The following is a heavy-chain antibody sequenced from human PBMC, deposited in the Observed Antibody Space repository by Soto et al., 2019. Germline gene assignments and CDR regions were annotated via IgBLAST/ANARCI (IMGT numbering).Heavy chain of an antibody. J-gene: IGHJ5*02. CDR2: INPSSGDT. D-gene: IGHD1-26*01. V-gene: IGHV1-46*01. CDR3: ARVALSGGGWLDP. CDR1: GYSFTKYY. Sequence: ASVRVSCKASGYSFTKYYLHWVRQAPGQGLEWMAIINPSSGDTTYAQKFQGRVNVTSYTSTSTVYMELRSLTSEDTAIYYCARVALSGGGWLDPWGQGTLVTVSS.